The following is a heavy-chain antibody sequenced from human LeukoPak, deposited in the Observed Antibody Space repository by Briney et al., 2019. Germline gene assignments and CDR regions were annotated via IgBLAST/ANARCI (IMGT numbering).Heavy chain of an antibody. Sequence: GGSLRLSCVASGFSVSSNYMNWVRQAPGKGLEWVSVIYSGGSTYYADSVKGRFTISRDNSKNTVYLQMNSLRAEDTAVYYCAKDGVVVPAARFDYWGQGTLVTVSS. D-gene: IGHD2-2*01. J-gene: IGHJ4*02. CDR3: AKDGVVVPAARFDY. V-gene: IGHV3-66*01. CDR2: IYSGGST. CDR1: GFSVSSNY.